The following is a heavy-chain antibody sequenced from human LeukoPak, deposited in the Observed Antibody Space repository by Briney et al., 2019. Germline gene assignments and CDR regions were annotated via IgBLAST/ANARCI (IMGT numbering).Heavy chain of an antibody. CDR2: INHSGST. D-gene: IGHD3-22*01. CDR1: GGSFSGYY. J-gene: IGHJ4*02. V-gene: IGHV4-34*01. Sequence: PSETLSLTCAVYGGSFSGYYWSWIRQPPGKGLEWIGEINHSGSTNYNPSLKSRVTISVDTSKNQFSLKLSSVTAVDTAVYYCARLGYDSSGYYNWGQGTLVTVSS. CDR3: ARLGYDSSGYYN.